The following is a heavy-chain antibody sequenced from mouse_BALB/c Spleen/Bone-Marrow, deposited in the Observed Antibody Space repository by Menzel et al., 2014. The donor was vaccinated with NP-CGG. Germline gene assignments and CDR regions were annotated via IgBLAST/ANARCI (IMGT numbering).Heavy chain of an antibody. CDR3: ARRGYGYGFAY. D-gene: IGHD1-2*01. CDR1: GYTFTSYW. Sequence: QVQLQQSVAELVKPGAPVKLSCKASGYTFTSYWMNWVKQRPGRGLEWIGRIDPSDSETHYNQKFKDKATLTVDKSSSTAYIQLSSLTSEDSAVYYCARRGYGYGFAYWGQGTLVTVSA. CDR2: IDPSDSET. V-gene: IGHV1-69*02. J-gene: IGHJ3*01.